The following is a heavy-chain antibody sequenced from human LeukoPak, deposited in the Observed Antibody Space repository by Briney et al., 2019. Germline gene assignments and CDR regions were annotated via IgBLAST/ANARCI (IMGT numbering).Heavy chain of an antibody. CDR2: ISGSGGST. Sequence: GGSLRLSCAASGFTFSSYAMSWVRQAPGKGLEWVSAISGSGGSTYYADSVKGRFTISRDNSKNTLYLQMNSLRAEDTAVYYCAKAPYCSGGSCYPNFDYWGQGTLVTVSS. CDR3: AKAPYCSGGSCYPNFDY. J-gene: IGHJ4*02. D-gene: IGHD2-15*01. CDR1: GFTFSSYA. V-gene: IGHV3-23*01.